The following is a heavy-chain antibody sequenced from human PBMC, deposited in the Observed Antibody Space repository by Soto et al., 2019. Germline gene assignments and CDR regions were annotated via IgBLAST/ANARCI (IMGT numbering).Heavy chain of an antibody. D-gene: IGHD3-22*01. CDR1: GFTFSNHW. Sequence: EVQLVESGGGVVQPGGSLRLSCAASGFTFSNHWMHWVRQGLGKGLVWVSGISSDGGRTISADSVKGRFTISRDNAKNTLYLQMNSLRAEDTAVYYCARGGSSGFMGHEYWGQGTLVTVSS. CDR3: ARGGSSGFMGHEY. J-gene: IGHJ4*02. CDR2: ISSDGGRT. V-gene: IGHV3-74*01.